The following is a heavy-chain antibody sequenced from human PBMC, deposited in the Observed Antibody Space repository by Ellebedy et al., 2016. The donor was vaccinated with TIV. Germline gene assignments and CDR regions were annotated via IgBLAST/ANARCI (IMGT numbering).Heavy chain of an antibody. Sequence: GESLKISCAASGFTFSSNWMHWVRQAPGKGMVWVSRINSDGSGTTYAASVKGRFTLSRDNAKNTLDLQMNSLRAEDTAVYYCARDGIVGGTTDNYFAYWGQGTLVTVSS. D-gene: IGHD1-26*01. J-gene: IGHJ4*02. CDR2: INSDGSGT. CDR1: GFTFSSNW. CDR3: ARDGIVGGTTDNYFAY. V-gene: IGHV3-74*01.